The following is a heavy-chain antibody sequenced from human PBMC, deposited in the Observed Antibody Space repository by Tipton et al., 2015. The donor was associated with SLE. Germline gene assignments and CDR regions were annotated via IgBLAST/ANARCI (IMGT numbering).Heavy chain of an antibody. CDR1: GFTFSGYG. Sequence: QLVQSGGGVVQPGRSLRLSCAASGFTFSGYGMHWVRQAPGKGLEWVAVIWYDGSNKYYADSVKGRFTISRDNSKNTLYLQMNSLRAEDTAVYYCAGALALYGMDVWGQGTTVTVSS. CDR2: IWYDGSNK. J-gene: IGHJ6*02. CDR3: AGALALYGMDV. V-gene: IGHV3-33*01.